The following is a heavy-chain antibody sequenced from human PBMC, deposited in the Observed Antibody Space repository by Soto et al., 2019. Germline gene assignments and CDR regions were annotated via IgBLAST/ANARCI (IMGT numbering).Heavy chain of an antibody. CDR1: GYSFTSYW. J-gene: IGHJ6*02. CDR2: IYPGDSDT. Sequence: GESLKISCKGSGYSFTSYWIGWVRQMPGKGLEWMGIIYPGDSDTGYSPSFQGQVTISADKSISAAYLQWSSLKASDTAMYYCARDVIAAAPPYYYYGMDVWGQGTTVTVSS. CDR3: ARDVIAAAPPYYYYGMDV. V-gene: IGHV5-51*01. D-gene: IGHD6-25*01.